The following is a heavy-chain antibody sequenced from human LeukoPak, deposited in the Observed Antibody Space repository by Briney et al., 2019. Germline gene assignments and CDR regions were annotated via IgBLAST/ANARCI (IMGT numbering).Heavy chain of an antibody. CDR3: ARSVDTAMVIAFDI. V-gene: IGHV5-51*01. CDR2: IYPGDSDT. CDR1: GYMFTTYR. D-gene: IGHD5-18*01. J-gene: IGHJ3*02. Sequence: GESLKISCKTSGYMFTTYRIGWVRQVPGKGLEWMGIIYPGDSDTRYSPSFQGQVTISADKSISTAYLQWSSLKASNTAMYYCARSVDTAMVIAFDIWGQGTMVTVSS.